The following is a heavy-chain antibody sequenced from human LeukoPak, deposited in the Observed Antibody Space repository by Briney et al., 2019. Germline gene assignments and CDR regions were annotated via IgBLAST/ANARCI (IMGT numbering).Heavy chain of an antibody. Sequence: GGSLRLSCAASGFTFSSYWMSCVRQAPGKGLEWVANIKQDGSEKYYVDSVKGRFTISRDNAKNSLYLQMNSLRAEDTAVYYCARDCGPTYYDFWSGQTCYGMDVWGQGTTVTVSS. D-gene: IGHD3-3*01. V-gene: IGHV3-7*01. CDR3: ARDCGPTYYDFWSGQTCYGMDV. J-gene: IGHJ6*02. CDR1: GFTFSSYW. CDR2: IKQDGSEK.